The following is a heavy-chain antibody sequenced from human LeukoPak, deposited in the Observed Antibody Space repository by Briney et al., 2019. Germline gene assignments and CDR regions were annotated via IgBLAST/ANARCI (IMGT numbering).Heavy chain of an antibody. CDR3: AREWVVAGVGLGFDN. Sequence: TGGSLRLSCAASGFTFSSYEMNWVRQTPGKGLEWVSYISSSGSTIYYADSVQGRFTISRDNAKNSLYLQMNSLRDEDTAVYYCAREWVVAGVGLGFDNWGQGTLVTVSS. V-gene: IGHV3-48*03. CDR2: ISSSGSTI. D-gene: IGHD6-13*01. J-gene: IGHJ4*02. CDR1: GFTFSSYE.